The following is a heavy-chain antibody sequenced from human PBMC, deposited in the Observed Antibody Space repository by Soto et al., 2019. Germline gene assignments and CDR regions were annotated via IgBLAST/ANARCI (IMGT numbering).Heavy chain of an antibody. Sequence: QVQLVQSGAEVMKPGASVKVSCKASGYTFTTFGISWVRQAPGQGLEWMGWINTYNGNTDYAQKFQGRVTMPTETSTHTAQRELRSLRSDDTAVYYCARDVLIPFRWGYATPPQYNYPGMDVWGQGTTVSVSS. CDR2: INTYNGNT. V-gene: IGHV1-18*01. CDR1: GYTFTTFG. CDR3: ARDVLIPFRWGYATPPQYNYPGMDV. D-gene: IGHD3-16*01. J-gene: IGHJ6*02.